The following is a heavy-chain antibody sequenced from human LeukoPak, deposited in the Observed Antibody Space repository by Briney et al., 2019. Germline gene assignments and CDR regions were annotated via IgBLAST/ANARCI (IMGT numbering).Heavy chain of an antibody. Sequence: VKVSCKASGYTFTSYGISWVRQAPGQGLEWMGWISAYNGNTNYAQKLQGRVTMTTDTSTSTAYMELRSLRSDDTAVYYCARDHRGYGDYAPSFDPWGQGTLVTVSS. V-gene: IGHV1-18*01. CDR2: ISAYNGNT. CDR1: GYTFTSYG. CDR3: ARDHRGYGDYAPSFDP. D-gene: IGHD4-17*01. J-gene: IGHJ5*02.